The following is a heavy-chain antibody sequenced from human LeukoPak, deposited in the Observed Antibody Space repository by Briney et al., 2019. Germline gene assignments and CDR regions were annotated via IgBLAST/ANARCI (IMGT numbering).Heavy chain of an antibody. CDR2: IGYSGST. D-gene: IGHD4-11*01. CDR1: GASINSYF. J-gene: IGHJ4*02. Sequence: SETLSLTCAVSGASINSYFWSWIRQPPGKGLEYIGYIGYSGSTNYNPSLKSRVTISVDTSKNQFSLKLTFVTAADTAVYYCARSKAYSGYFDYWGQGTLVTVSS. V-gene: IGHV4-59*08. CDR3: ARSKAYSGYFDY.